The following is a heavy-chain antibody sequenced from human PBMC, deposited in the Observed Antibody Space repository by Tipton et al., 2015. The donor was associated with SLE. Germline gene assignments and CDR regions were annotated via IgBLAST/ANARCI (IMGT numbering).Heavy chain of an antibody. CDR2: IYYSGST. D-gene: IGHD3-22*01. Sequence: TLPLTCTVSGGSISSYYWSWIRQPPGKGLEWIGYIYYSGSTNYNPSLKSRVTISVDTSKNQFSLKLSSVTAADTAVYYCARDPRGSGSFDYWGQGTLVTVSS. CDR3: ARDPRGSGSFDY. CDR1: GGSISSYY. J-gene: IGHJ4*02. V-gene: IGHV4-59*01.